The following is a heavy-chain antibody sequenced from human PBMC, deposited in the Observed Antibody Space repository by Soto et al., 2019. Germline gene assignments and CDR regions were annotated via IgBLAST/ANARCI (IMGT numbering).Heavy chain of an antibody. CDR3: ARDVSLRPFTIFGDPYYYYYGMDV. CDR1: GFTFSSYS. J-gene: IGHJ6*02. D-gene: IGHD3-3*01. Sequence: KPGGSLRLSCAASGFTFSSYSMNWVRQAPGKGLEWVSSISSSSSYIYYADSVKGRFTISRDNAKNSLYLQMNSLRAEDTAVYYCARDVSLRPFTIFGDPYYYYYGMDVWGQGTTVTVSS. CDR2: ISSSSSYI. V-gene: IGHV3-21*01.